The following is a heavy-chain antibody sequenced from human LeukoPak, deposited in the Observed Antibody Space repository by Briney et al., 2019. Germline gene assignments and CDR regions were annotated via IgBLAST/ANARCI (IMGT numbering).Heavy chain of an antibody. CDR2: ISSSSSYI. J-gene: IGHJ4*02. Sequence: PGGSLRLSCAASGFTFSSYSMNWVRQAPGKGLEWVSSISSSSSYIYYADSVRGRFTISRDNAKNSLYLQMNSLRAEDTAVYYCAKEPNVSFRLAGYSPRDWGQGTLVTVSS. V-gene: IGHV3-21*01. CDR1: GFTFSSYS. CDR3: AKEPNVSFRLAGYSPRD. D-gene: IGHD3-9*01.